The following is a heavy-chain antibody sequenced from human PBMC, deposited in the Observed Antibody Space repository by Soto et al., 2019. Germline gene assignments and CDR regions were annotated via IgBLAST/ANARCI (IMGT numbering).Heavy chain of an antibody. D-gene: IGHD4-17*01. CDR3: ASRMTTVTTEFDY. CDR2: IIPILGIA. V-gene: IGHV1-69*02. CDR1: GGTFSSYT. Sequence: SVKVSCKASGGTFSSYTISWVRQAPGQGLEWMGRIIPILGIANYAQKFQGRVTITADKSTSTAYMELSSLRSEDTAVYYCASRMTTVTTEFDYWGQGTLVTVSS. J-gene: IGHJ4*02.